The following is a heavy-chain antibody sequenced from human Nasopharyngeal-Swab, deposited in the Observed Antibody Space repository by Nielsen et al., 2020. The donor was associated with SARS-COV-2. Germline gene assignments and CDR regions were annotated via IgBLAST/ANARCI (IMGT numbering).Heavy chain of an antibody. CDR2: IIPIFGTA. CDR3: ARGRRLLVRGYDY. D-gene: IGHD6-13*01. V-gene: IGHV1-69*06. J-gene: IGHJ4*02. CDR1: GGIFSSYA. Sequence: SVKDFCKASGGIFSSYAISWVRQAPGQGLEWMGGIIPIFGTANYAQKFQGRVTIIADKYTSTAYMELSSLRSEDTAVYYCARGRRLLVRGYDYWGQGTLVTVSS.